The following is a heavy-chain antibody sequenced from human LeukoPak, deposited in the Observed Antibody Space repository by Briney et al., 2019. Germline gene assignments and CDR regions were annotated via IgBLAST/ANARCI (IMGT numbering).Heavy chain of an antibody. Sequence: GASVKVSCKASGGTFSSYAISWVRQAPGQGLEWMGGIIPIFGTANYAQKFQGRVTITADESTSTAYMELSSLRSEDTAVYYCVLGCSGGSCYPYYFDYWGQGTLVTVPS. D-gene: IGHD2-15*01. V-gene: IGHV1-69*13. J-gene: IGHJ4*02. CDR2: IIPIFGTA. CDR1: GGTFSSYA. CDR3: VLGCSGGSCYPYYFDY.